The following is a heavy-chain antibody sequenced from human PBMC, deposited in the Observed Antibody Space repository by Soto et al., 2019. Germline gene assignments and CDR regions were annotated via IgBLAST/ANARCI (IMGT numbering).Heavy chain of an antibody. CDR2: IWYDGSNK. J-gene: IGHJ6*02. Sequence: SLRRSCAASGFTFSSYGMHWVRRAPGKGLEWVAVIWYDGSNKYYADSVKGRFTISRDNSKNTLYLQMNSLRAEDTAVYYCAREIAVAGYYYYGMDVWGQRTTVTVSS. CDR3: AREIAVAGYYYYGMDV. CDR1: GFTFSSYG. V-gene: IGHV3-33*01. D-gene: IGHD6-19*01.